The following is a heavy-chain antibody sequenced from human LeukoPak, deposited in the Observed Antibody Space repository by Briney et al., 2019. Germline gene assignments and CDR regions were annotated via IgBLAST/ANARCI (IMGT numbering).Heavy chain of an antibody. CDR3: ARDPYGYNQQWLVRGLVY. CDR2: IYSGGST. Sequence: GGXXRLSCAASGFTVSSNYMSWVRQAPGKGLEWVSVIYSGGSTYYTDSVTGRFTISRDNSKNTLYLQMNILRAEDTAVYYCARDPYGYNQQWLVRGLVYWGQGTLVTVSS. D-gene: IGHD6-19*01. J-gene: IGHJ4*02. CDR1: GFTVSSNY. V-gene: IGHV3-53*01.